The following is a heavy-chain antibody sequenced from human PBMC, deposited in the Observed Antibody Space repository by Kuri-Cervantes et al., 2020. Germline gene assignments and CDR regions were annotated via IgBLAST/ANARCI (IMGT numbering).Heavy chain of an antibody. D-gene: IGHD2-2*01. J-gene: IGHJ5*02. V-gene: IGHV4-39*01. CDR1: GGSISSSSYY. Sequence: SETLSLTCTVSGGSISSSSYYWGWIRQPPGKGLEWIGSIYYSGSTYYNPSLKSRVTISVDTSKNQFSLKLSSVTAADTAVYYCARGTHCSSSTNCQPPYNWFDPWGQGTLVTVSS. CDR2: IYYSGST. CDR3: ARGTHCSSSTNCQPPYNWFDP.